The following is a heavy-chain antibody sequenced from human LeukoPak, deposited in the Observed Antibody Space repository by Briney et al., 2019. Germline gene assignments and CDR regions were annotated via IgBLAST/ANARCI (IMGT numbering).Heavy chain of an antibody. D-gene: IGHD4-11*01. J-gene: IGHJ4*02. Sequence: GGSLRLSCAASGFTFSNHAMSWVRLAPGKGLEGVSAISGSGGSTYYADSVKGRFTISRDNSKNTLYLQMNSLRAEDTAVYYCERSYSNYVLGYFDYWGQGTLVTVSS. CDR1: GFTFSNHA. V-gene: IGHV3-23*01. CDR2: ISGSGGST. CDR3: ERSYSNYVLGYFDY.